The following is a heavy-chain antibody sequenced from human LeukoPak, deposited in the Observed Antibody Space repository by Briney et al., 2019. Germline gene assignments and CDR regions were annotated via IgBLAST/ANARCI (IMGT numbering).Heavy chain of an antibody. CDR1: GFTFSNFW. Sequence: QPGGSLRLSCAASGFTFSNFWMHWVRQAPGKGLVWVALIYGDGSFTRYADSVKGRFTISRDNAKNTVYLQMNSLRAEDTAVYYCAKDDGGRGWTFDYWGQGTLVTVSS. J-gene: IGHJ4*02. D-gene: IGHD6-19*01. CDR2: IYGDGSFT. CDR3: AKDDGGRGWTFDY. V-gene: IGHV3-74*01.